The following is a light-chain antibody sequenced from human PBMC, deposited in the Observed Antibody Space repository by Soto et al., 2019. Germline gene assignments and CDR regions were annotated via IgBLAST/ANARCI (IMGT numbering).Light chain of an antibody. CDR3: QQYSSYST. V-gene: IGKV1-5*01. CDR1: QSISNW. Sequence: DIQMTQSPSSLSASVGDRVTITCRAIQSISNWLAWYQQKPGKAPTLLFYDASTLESGVPSRFSGGGFGTDFTLTISSLQPDDFATYYCQQYSSYSTFGQGTKVE. CDR2: DAS. J-gene: IGKJ1*01.